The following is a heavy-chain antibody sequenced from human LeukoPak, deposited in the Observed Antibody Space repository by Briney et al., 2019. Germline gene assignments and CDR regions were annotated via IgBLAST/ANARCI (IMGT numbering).Heavy chain of an antibody. D-gene: IGHD1-7*01. V-gene: IGHV1-2*02. CDR1: RYTFTDYY. Sequence: ASLKVFCKASRYTFTDYYIQWVRQAPGQGLELMGWINPISGATSYAQKFQGRVTMTRDTSISTAYMELSRLTSDDTGMYYCARDGGDNWNFLDYWGQGTLVTVSS. CDR3: ARDGGDNWNFLDY. J-gene: IGHJ4*02. CDR2: INPISGAT.